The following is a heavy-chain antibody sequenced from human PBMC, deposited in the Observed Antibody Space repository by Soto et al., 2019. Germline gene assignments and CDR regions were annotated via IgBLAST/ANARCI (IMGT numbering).Heavy chain of an antibody. CDR2: ISSSGSTI. J-gene: IGHJ4*02. CDR1: GFTFSEYY. CDR3: ARFLRAGYYIDY. V-gene: IGHV3-11*01. Sequence: GGSLRLSCAASGFTFSEYYMSWIRQAPGKGLEWVSYISSSGSTIYYADSVKGRFTISRDNAKNSLYLQMNSLRAEDTAVYYCARFLRAGYYIDYWGQGTLVTVSS. D-gene: IGHD3-9*01.